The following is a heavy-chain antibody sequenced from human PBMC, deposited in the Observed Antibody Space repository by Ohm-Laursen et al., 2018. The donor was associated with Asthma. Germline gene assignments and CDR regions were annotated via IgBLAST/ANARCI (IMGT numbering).Heavy chain of an antibody. D-gene: IGHD3-22*01. V-gene: IGHV4-31*03. CDR1: GGSIGSDDYY. CDR2: IYYSGIT. CDR3: ARGTFYYESTGYYFFDH. J-gene: IGHJ4*02. Sequence: TLSLTCTVSGGSIGSDDYYWSWIRQLPGKGLEWIGYIYYSGITYSNPSLRSRVSISVDTSKNQFSPKLSPVTAADTAVYYCARGTFYYESTGYYFFDHWGQGALVTVSS.